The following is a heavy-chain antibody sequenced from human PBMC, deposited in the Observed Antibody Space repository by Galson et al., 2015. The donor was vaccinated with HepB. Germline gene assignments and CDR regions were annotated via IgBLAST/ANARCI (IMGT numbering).Heavy chain of an antibody. D-gene: IGHD6-6*01. Sequence: SLRLSCAASGFTFDDYAMHWVRQAPGKGLEWVSGISWNSGSIGYADSVKGRFTISRDNAKNSLYLQMNSLRAEDTALYYCAKDVGPHYSSSLGWYFDLWGRGTLVTVSS. CDR1: GFTFDDYA. CDR3: AKDVGPHYSSSLGWYFDL. J-gene: IGHJ2*01. V-gene: IGHV3-9*01. CDR2: ISWNSGSI.